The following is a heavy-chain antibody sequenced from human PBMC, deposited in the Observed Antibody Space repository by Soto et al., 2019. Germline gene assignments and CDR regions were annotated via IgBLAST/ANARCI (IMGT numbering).Heavy chain of an antibody. D-gene: IGHD5-18*01. CDR2: ISYDERNK. CDR3: ARGPGRVQFWYFFDY. CDR1: VFSFSTSG. Sequence: PGGSLRLSCAASVFSFSTSGMHWVRQAPGKGLEWVAAISYDERNKFYADSVKGRFTISRDNSKNMLYLQMNSLRTEDTAVYYGARGPGRVQFWYFFDYWDQGSQVTVSS. J-gene: IGHJ4*02. V-gene: IGHV3-30*03.